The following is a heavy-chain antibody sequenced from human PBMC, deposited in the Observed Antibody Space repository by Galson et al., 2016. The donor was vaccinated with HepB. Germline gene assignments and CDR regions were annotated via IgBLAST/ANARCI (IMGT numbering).Heavy chain of an antibody. CDR2: IYSGGKT. J-gene: IGHJ4*02. CDR3: ARVRCIRPTCHDFDC. D-gene: IGHD2-2*01. CDR1: GFIVSDNY. V-gene: IGHV3-53*01. Sequence: SLRLSCAGSGFIVSDNYMSWVRQAPGKGLEWVSVIYSGGKTYFADSVKGRFSISRDNAKNTLFLHMNSLRAEDTAVYYCARVRCIRPTCHDFDCWGQGTLVTVSS.